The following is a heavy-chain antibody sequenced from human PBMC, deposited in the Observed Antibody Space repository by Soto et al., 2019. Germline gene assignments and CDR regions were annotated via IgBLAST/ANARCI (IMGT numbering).Heavy chain of an antibody. CDR1: GFTISSTP. Sequence: EVQLLESGGGLAQPGGSLRLSCAASGFTISSTPISWVRQAPGKGLEWVSSIITSGTYYADFVKGRFTISRDNSQNTLFLQMNRLRVEDTAVYYCASGVIVGITTGRYWGQGTLVTVSS. J-gene: IGHJ4*02. V-gene: IGHV3-23*01. CDR2: IITSGT. D-gene: IGHD1-26*01. CDR3: ASGVIVGITTGRY.